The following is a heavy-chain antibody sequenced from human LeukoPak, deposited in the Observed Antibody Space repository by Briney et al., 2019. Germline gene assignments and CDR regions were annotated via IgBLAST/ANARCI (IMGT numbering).Heavy chain of an antibody. CDR1: GYTFTGYY. CDR3: ARIGRNLNWFDP. J-gene: IGHJ5*02. Sequence: GASVKVSCKASGYTFTGYYMHWVRQAPGQGLERMGWINPNTDSTNYAQKFQGRVTMTRDTSISTAYMELSRLKSDDTAIYYCARIGRNLNWFDPWGQGTLVTVSS. V-gene: IGHV1-2*02. CDR2: INPNTDST.